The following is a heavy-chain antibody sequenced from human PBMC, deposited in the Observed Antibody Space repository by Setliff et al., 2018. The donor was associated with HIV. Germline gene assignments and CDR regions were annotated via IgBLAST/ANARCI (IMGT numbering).Heavy chain of an antibody. Sequence: SVKVSCKTSGGTFSSYTINWVRQAPGQGLEWMGRSIPILGIGNDEQAQKFKGRVTFTADKSTSTVYMELSSLRSEDTAVYYCARCGAGEWHLYMDVWGKGTAVTVSS. D-gene: IGHD3-16*01. J-gene: IGHJ6*03. CDR1: GGTFSSYT. V-gene: IGHV1-69*02. CDR2: SIPILGIG. CDR3: ARCGAGEWHLYMDV.